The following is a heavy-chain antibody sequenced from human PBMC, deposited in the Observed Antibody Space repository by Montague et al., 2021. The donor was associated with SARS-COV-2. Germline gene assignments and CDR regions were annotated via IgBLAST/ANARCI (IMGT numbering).Heavy chain of an antibody. D-gene: IGHD2-2*01. V-gene: IGHV4-34*01. CDR1: GGSFSDYY. J-gene: IGHJ6*03. CDR2: INHSGST. Sequence: SETLSLTCAVYGGSFSDYYCCWIRQPPGKGLEWIGEINHSGSTNXNPSLKSRVTISVDTSKNQFSLKLSSVTAADTAVYYCARFLRRVVPAATGHWEKNYYYYMDVWGKGTTVTVSS. CDR3: ARFLRRVVPAATGHWEKNYYYYMDV.